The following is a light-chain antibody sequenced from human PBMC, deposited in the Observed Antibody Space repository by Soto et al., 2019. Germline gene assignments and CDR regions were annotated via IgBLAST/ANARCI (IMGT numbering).Light chain of an antibody. CDR2: IGD. CDR3: SSYTSNRGV. Sequence: QSVLTQPPSTSSTPGQTVTISCSGSTSNIGTFYVYWYQHLPGTAPKLLIYIGDQRASGVSDRFSASKSGTSASLAISGLQAEDEADYYCSSYTSNRGVFGTGTKVTVL. J-gene: IGLJ1*01. CDR1: TSNIGTFY. V-gene: IGLV1-47*02.